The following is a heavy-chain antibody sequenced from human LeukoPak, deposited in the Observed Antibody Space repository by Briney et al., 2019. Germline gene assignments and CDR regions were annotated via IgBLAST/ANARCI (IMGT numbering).Heavy chain of an antibody. CDR3: TRGPYYDWEYFQH. Sequence: GGSLRLSCTASGFTFGDYPMSWVRQAPGKGLEWVGFIRSKAYGGTTEYDASVKGRFTISRGDYKRMAYLQINSLTTEDTAVYYCTRGPYYDWEYFQHWGQGTLVTVSS. V-gene: IGHV3-49*04. J-gene: IGHJ1*01. CDR2: IRSKAYGGTT. D-gene: IGHD3-3*01. CDR1: GFTFGDYP.